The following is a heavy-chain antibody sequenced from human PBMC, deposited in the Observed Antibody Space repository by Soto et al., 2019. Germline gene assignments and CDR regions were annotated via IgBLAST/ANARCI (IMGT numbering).Heavy chain of an antibody. J-gene: IGHJ6*02. CDR3: ARDRRVIAALGWGMDV. V-gene: IGHV1-18*01. Sequence: QVRLVQSGAEVKKPGASVKVSCKSSSYIFTRYRCNWVPQAPGQGLEWLGWITADTGNTHYPQMLQGSVTMTTDTSTSTAFLVMRSLTSDATAVYYCARDRRVIAALGWGMDVWGQGTTVTVTS. D-gene: IGHD6-13*01. CDR1: SYIFTRYR. CDR2: ITADTGNT.